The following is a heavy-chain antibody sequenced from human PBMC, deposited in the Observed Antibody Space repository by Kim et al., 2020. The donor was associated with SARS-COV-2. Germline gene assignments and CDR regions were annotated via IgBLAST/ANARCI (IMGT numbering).Heavy chain of an antibody. Sequence: SVKVSCKASGGTFSSYAISWVRQAPGQGLEWMGGIIPIFGTANYAQKFQGRVTITADESTSTAYMELSSLRSEDTAVYYCARAHDMIVAIRALTQYYYYGMDVWGQGTTVTVSS. V-gene: IGHV1-69*13. D-gene: IGHD3-22*01. CDR2: IIPIFGTA. CDR3: ARAHDMIVAIRALTQYYYYGMDV. J-gene: IGHJ6*02. CDR1: GGTFSSYA.